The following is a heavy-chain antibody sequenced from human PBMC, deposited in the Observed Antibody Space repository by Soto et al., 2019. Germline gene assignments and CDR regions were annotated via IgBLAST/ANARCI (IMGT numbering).Heavy chain of an antibody. Sequence: LSPTCTGSGDSLSRNRCCSRWMRQPSGKRLEWIGSIYYSGSTYYNPSLKSRATISVDTSKNQFSLKLSSVTAADAAVYYCARQSAEYYGMDVWGQGTTVTVSS. J-gene: IGHJ6*02. CDR1: GDSLSRNRCC. CDR3: ARQSAEYYGMDV. V-gene: IGHV4-39*01. CDR2: IYYSGST.